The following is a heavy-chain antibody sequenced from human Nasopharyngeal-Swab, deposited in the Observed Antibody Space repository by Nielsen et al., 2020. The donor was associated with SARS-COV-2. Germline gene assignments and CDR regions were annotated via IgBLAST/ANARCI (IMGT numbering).Heavy chain of an antibody. CDR3: ARGWRWADDY. J-gene: IGHJ4*02. Sequence: GESLKISCAASGFTFSSYAMYWVRQAPGKGLEYVSAISSNGGSTYYANSVKGRFTISRDNSKNTLYLQMGSLRAEDMAVYYCARGWRWADDYWGQGTLVTVSS. CDR1: GFTFSSYA. D-gene: IGHD5-24*01. CDR2: ISSNGGST. V-gene: IGHV3-64*01.